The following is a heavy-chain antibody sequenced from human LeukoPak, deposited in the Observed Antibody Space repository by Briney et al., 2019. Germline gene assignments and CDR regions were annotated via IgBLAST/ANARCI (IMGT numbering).Heavy chain of an antibody. CDR3: AKETPSYDILTGYYFPDAFDI. J-gene: IGHJ3*02. CDR2: ISGSGGST. CDR1: GFTFSSYA. V-gene: IGHV3-23*01. Sequence: PGGSLRLSCAASGFTFSSYAMSWVRQAPGKGLEWVSAISGSGGSTYYADSVKGQFTISRDNSKNTLYLQMNSLRAEDTAVYYCAKETPSYDILTGYYFPDAFDIWGQGTMVTVSS. D-gene: IGHD3-9*01.